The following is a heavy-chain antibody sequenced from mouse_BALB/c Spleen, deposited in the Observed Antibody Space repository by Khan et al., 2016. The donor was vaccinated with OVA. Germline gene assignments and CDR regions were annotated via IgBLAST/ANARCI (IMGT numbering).Heavy chain of an antibody. D-gene: IGHD1-1*01. CDR3: ARHGSTSWFAY. CDR2: IDPFNGDT. J-gene: IGHJ3*01. V-gene: IGHV1S135*01. Sequence: IQLVQSGPELMKPGASVKISCKASGYSFSTYYIHWVTRSHGKTLEWIGYIDPFNGDTTYNQKFKGTATLTVDKSSSTAYMHLTSLTSEDSAFYYCARHGSTSWFAYWGQGTLVTVSA. CDR1: GYSFSTYY.